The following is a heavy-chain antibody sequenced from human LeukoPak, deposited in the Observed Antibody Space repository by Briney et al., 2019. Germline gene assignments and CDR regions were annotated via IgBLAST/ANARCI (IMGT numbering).Heavy chain of an antibody. CDR3: TREGGEGDYTAFDL. Sequence: GGSLRLSCAASGFIFSAYIMDWVRQASGKGLEWIGRIIKKNAGYITEYAASLKGRFVVSRDDSKDSVFLQMNSLETEDTAVYYCTREGGEGDYTAFDLWGQGTMVTVSS. D-gene: IGHD3-3*01. J-gene: IGHJ3*01. CDR2: IIKKNAGYIT. V-gene: IGHV3-72*01. CDR1: GFIFSAYI.